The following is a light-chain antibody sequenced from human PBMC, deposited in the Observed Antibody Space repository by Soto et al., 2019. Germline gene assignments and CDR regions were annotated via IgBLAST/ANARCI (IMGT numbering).Light chain of an antibody. Sequence: QSALTQPVSVSGSPGQSITISCTGTSSDIGGYDYVSWYQQRPGKAPKLMIYEVRYRPSGVSNRFSGSKSGNTASLTISGLQAEDEAVYYCCSYTRTSNHYFFGSGTKVTVL. J-gene: IGLJ1*01. CDR1: SSDIGGYDY. CDR3: CSYTRTSNHYF. V-gene: IGLV2-14*01. CDR2: EVR.